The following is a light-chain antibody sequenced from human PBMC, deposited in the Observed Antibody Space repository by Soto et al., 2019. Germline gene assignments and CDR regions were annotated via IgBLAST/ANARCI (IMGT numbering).Light chain of an antibody. CDR3: LLFYSGPRV. Sequence: QAVVTQEPSLTVSPGGTVTLTCDSSTGAVTSGHYPYWFQQKPGQAPRTLIYDTNNKHSWTPARFSGSLLGGKAALTLSGAQPEVEAEYYCLLFYSGPRVFGGGTKLTVL. V-gene: IGLV7-46*01. J-gene: IGLJ3*02. CDR1: TGAVTSGHY. CDR2: DTN.